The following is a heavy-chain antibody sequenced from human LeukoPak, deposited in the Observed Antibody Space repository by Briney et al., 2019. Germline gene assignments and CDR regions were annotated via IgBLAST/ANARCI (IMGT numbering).Heavy chain of an antibody. V-gene: IGHV3-21*01. CDR1: GFTFKNYS. J-gene: IGHJ4*02. CDR2: ISSSSSYI. CDR3: ARGQSHGSYYSDY. Sequence: GGSLRLSCAGSGFTFKNYSMNWVRQAPGKGLEWVSSISSSSSYIYYADSVKGRFTISRDNAKNSLYLQMNSLRAEDTAVYYCARGQSHGSYYSDYWGQGTLVTVSS. D-gene: IGHD1-26*01.